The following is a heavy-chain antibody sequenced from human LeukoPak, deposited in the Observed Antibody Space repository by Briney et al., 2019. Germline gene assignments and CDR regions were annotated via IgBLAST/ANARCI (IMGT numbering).Heavy chain of an antibody. Sequence: PSETLSLTCTVSGGSISSYYWSWIRQPPGKGLEWIGYISYSGSTNYNPSLKSRVTISVDTSKNQFSLKLSSVTAAVTAVYYCATIEGSEFDYWGQGTLVTVSS. CDR1: GGSISSYY. D-gene: IGHD3-3*01. CDR2: ISYSGST. J-gene: IGHJ4*02. V-gene: IGHV4-59*08. CDR3: ATIEGSEFDY.